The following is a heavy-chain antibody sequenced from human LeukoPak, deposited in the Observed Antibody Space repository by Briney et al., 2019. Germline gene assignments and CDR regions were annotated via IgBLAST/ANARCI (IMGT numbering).Heavy chain of an antibody. CDR1: GFTFSSYW. J-gene: IGHJ4*02. Sequence: GGSLRLSCAASGFTFSSYWMHWVRQAPGKGLVWVSRINSDGSSTSYADSVKGRFTISRDNAKNTLYLQMNSLRAEDTAVYYCARVGYYDILTGTNYXGQGTLVTVSS. CDR2: INSDGSST. CDR3: ARVGYYDILTGTNY. V-gene: IGHV3-74*01. D-gene: IGHD3-9*01.